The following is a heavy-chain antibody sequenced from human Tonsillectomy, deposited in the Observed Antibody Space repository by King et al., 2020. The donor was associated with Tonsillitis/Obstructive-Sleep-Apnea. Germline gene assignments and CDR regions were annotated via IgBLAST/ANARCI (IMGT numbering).Heavy chain of an antibody. Sequence: VQLVESGGGLVQPGGSLRLSCAASGFTFNTYAMSWVRQAPGKGLEWVSAITGSGGSTYYADSVKGRVTIPRDNSKNTLSLEMNSRRAEDTAVDYCAKTRGEWLAYFDSWGQGTLVTVSS. CDR1: GFTFNTYA. D-gene: IGHD6-19*01. V-gene: IGHV3-23*04. CDR2: ITGSGGST. J-gene: IGHJ4*02. CDR3: AKTRGEWLAYFDS.